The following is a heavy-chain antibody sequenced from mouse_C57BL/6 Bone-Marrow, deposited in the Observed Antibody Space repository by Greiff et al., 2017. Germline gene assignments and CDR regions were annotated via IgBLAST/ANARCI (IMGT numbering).Heavy chain of an antibody. CDR2: INPYNGGT. V-gene: IGHV1-19*01. CDR3: ARSGWDMAMDY. CDR1: GYTFTDYY. D-gene: IGHD3-3*01. J-gene: IGHJ4*01. Sequence: EVQLQQSGPVLVKPGASVKMSCKASGYTFTDYYMNWVKQSHGKSLEWIGVINPYNGGTSYNQKFKGKATLTVDKSSSTAYMELNSLTSEDSAVYYCARSGWDMAMDYWGQGTSVTVSS.